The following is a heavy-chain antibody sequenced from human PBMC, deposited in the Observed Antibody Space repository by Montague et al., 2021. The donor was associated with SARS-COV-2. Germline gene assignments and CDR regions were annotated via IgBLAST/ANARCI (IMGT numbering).Heavy chain of an antibody. J-gene: IGHJ4*02. Sequence: SVKVSCKASGYTFTSYGISRVRQAPGQGLEWMGWISGYNGNTKYGKNFQGRVTMTTDTSTSTAYMELRSLRSDDTAVYYCARESFSSAWSPFDHWGQGTLVTVSS. CDR1: GYTFTSYG. CDR2: ISGYNGNT. CDR3: ARESFSSAWSPFDH. D-gene: IGHD6-19*01. V-gene: IGHV1-18*01.